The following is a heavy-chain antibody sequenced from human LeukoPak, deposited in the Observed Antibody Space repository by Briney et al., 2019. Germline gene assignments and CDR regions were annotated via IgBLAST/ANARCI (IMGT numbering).Heavy chain of an antibody. CDR1: GFTFSSYG. CDR3: AKDGASSGYYSN. CDR2: ISYDGSNK. D-gene: IGHD3-22*01. Sequence: PGGSLRLSCAASGFTFSSYGMHWVRQAPGKGLEWVAVISYDGSNKYYADSVKGRFTISRDNSKNTLYLQMNSLRAEDTAVYYCAKDGASSGYYSNWGQGTLVTVSS. J-gene: IGHJ4*02. V-gene: IGHV3-30*18.